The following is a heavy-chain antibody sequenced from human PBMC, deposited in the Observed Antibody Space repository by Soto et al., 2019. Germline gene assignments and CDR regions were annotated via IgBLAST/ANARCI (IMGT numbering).Heavy chain of an antibody. Sequence: GGSLRLSCAASGFTFSSYSMNWVRQAPGKGLEWVSYISSSSSTIYYADSVKGRFTISRDNAKNSLYLQMNSLRAEDTAVYYCARMGLSGGDYYYYMDVWGKGTTVTVSS. CDR3: ARMGLSGGDYYYYMDV. D-gene: IGHD1-26*01. CDR2: ISSSSSTI. V-gene: IGHV3-48*01. J-gene: IGHJ6*03. CDR1: GFTFSSYS.